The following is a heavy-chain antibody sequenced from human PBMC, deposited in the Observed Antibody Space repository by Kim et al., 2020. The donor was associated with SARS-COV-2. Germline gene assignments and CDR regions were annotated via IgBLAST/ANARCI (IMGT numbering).Heavy chain of an antibody. Sequence: GKANYAQQFQGRVTMTADESTSTAYMEVSSMRSEDTAVYYCARDSPYGDSYWGQGTLVTVSS. V-gene: IGHV1-69*01. CDR3: ARDSPYGDSY. CDR2: GKA. J-gene: IGHJ4*02. D-gene: IGHD4-17*01.